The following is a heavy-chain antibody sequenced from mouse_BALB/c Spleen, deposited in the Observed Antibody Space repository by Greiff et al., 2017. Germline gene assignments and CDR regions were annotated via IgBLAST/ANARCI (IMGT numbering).Heavy chain of an antibody. Sequence: EVMLVESGGGLVKPGGSLKLSCAASGFTFSSYAMYWVRQTPEKRLEWVATISDGGSYTYYPDSVKGRFTISRDNAKNNLYLQMSSLKSEDTAMYYCARDTGLSLLSWGYAMDYWGQGTSVTVSS. D-gene: IGHD2-1*01. CDR2: ISDGGSYT. V-gene: IGHV5-4*02. CDR3: ARDTGLSLLSWGYAMDY. J-gene: IGHJ4*01. CDR1: GFTFSSYA.